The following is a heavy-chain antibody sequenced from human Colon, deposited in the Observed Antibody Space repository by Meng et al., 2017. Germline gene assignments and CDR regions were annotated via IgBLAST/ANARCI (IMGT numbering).Heavy chain of an antibody. J-gene: IGHJ4*02. CDR1: GGSFGGYS. CDR3: ARGWGYCSSTSCYFLDY. CDR2: INHSGSN. V-gene: IGHV4-34*01. D-gene: IGHD2-2*01. Sequence: GPLHHWWVVQLTPSETLHHPCAVLGGSFGGYSCSWISQPPGQGLEWIGEINHSGSNNYNPSLKSRVTISVATTKNQFSLKLSSVTAADTAVYYCARGWGYCSSTSCYFLDYWGQGTLVTVSS.